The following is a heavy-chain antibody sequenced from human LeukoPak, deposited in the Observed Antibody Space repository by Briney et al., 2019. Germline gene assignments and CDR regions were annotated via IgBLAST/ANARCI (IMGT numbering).Heavy chain of an antibody. J-gene: IGHJ6*02. CDR1: GGSTSSGGYS. CDR2: IYHSGST. D-gene: IGHD2-2*01. CDR3: ARGAYCSSTSCYEYYYGMDV. Sequence: SETLSLTCAVSGGSTSSGGYSWSWIRQPPGKGLEWIGYIYHSGSTYYNPSLKSRVTISVDRSKNQFSLKLSSVTAADTAVYYCARGAYCSSTSCYEYYYGMDVWGQGTTVTVSS. V-gene: IGHV4-30-2*01.